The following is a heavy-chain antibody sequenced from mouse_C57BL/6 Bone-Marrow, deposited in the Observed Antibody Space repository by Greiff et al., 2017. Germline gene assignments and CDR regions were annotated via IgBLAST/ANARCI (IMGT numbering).Heavy chain of an antibody. CDR3: TRGTMVTTTRDYFDY. CDR1: GFTFSSYA. J-gene: IGHJ2*01. V-gene: IGHV5-9-1*02. CDR2: ISSGGDYI. Sequence: EVMLVESGEGLVKPGGSLKLSCAASGFTFSSYAMSWVRQTPEKRLEWVAYISSGGDYIYYADTVKGRFTISRDNARNTLYLQMSSLKSEDTAMYYCTRGTMVTTTRDYFDYWGHGTTLTVSS. D-gene: IGHD2-2*01.